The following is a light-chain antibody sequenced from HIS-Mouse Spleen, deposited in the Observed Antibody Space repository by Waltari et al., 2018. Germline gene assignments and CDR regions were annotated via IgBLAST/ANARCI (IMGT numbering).Light chain of an antibody. CDR3: CSYAGSSTFGV. J-gene: IGLJ3*02. CDR1: SSDVGSYNL. CDR2: EGS. V-gene: IGLV2-23*03. Sequence: QSALTQPASVSGSPGQSITISCTGTSSDVGSYNLFPWYQQHPGKAPKLMVYEGSKRPSGVSDRYPGSKSGNTASLTIAGLRAEDEADYYCCSYAGSSTFGVFGGGTKLTVL.